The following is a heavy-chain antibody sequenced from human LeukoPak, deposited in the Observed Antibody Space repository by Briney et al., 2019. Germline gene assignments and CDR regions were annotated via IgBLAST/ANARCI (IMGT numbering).Heavy chain of an antibody. J-gene: IGHJ3*02. V-gene: IGHV4-61*02. D-gene: IGHD2-2*02. Sequence: SETLSLTCTVSGGSISSGSYYWSWIRQPAGRGLEWIGRIYTSGSTNYNPSLKSRVTISVDTSKNQSSLKLSSVTAADTAVYYCARVGGRYCSSTSCYTVAFDIWGQGTMVTVSS. CDR3: ARVGGRYCSSTSCYTVAFDI. CDR2: IYTSGST. CDR1: GGSISSGSYY.